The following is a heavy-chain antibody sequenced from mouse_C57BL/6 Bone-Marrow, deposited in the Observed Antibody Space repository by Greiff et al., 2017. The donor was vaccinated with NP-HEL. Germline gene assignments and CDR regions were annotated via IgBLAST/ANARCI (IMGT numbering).Heavy chain of an antibody. D-gene: IGHD1-1*01. V-gene: IGHV1-26*01. CDR1: GYTLTDYY. Sequence: EVQLQQSGPELVKPGASVKISCKASGYTLTDYYMNWVKQSHGKSLEWIGDINPNNGGTSYNQKFKGKATLTVDKSSSTAYMELRSLTSEDSAVYYCARLITTVVTPIYWGRGTTLTVSS. CDR3: ARLITTVVTPIY. CDR2: INPNNGGT. J-gene: IGHJ2*01.